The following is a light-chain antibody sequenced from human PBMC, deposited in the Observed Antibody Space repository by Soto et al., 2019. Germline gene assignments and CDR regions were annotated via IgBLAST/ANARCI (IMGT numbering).Light chain of an antibody. CDR3: QQHFGAPFT. CDR2: DAS. V-gene: IGKV3-20*01. Sequence: EIVLTQSPGTLSLSPGERATLSCRASQSVTRNYLAWYQQKPGQAPRLLIHDASSRASGIQDRFTGSGSGTNFPLTISRLEPEDFAVYYCQQHFGAPFTFGPGTKVDI. CDR1: QSVTRNY. J-gene: IGKJ3*01.